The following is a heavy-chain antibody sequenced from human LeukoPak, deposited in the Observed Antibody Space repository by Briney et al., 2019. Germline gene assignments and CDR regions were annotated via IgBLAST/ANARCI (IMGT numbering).Heavy chain of an antibody. V-gene: IGHV1-2*02. CDR3: ARDRDVIAAAGAYYFDY. D-gene: IGHD6-13*01. Sequence: GASVKVSCKASGYTFTGYYMHWVRQAPGQGLEWMGWINPNSGGTNYGQKFQGRVTMTRDTSISTAYMELSRLRSDDTAVYYCARDRDVIAAAGAYYFDYWGQGTLVTVSS. CDR2: INPNSGGT. J-gene: IGHJ4*02. CDR1: GYTFTGYY.